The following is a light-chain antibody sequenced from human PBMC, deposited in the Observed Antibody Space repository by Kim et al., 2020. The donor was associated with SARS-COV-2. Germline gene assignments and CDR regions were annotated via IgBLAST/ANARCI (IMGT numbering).Light chain of an antibody. V-gene: IGLV1-44*01. Sequence: GQRVTISCSGGRSNIRSNFVHWYQQLPQTAPKLIIYSTDERPSGVPDRFSGSKSGTSASLAISALQSEDEGDYYCATWDDSLGGPVFGGGTQLTVL. CDR2: STD. CDR1: RSNIRSNF. CDR3: ATWDDSLGGPV. J-gene: IGLJ3*02.